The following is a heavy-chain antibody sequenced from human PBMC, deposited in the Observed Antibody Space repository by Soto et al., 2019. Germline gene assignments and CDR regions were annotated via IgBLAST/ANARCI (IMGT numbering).Heavy chain of an antibody. J-gene: IGHJ6*02. CDR1: GFSFIDFA. CDR2: ISGSGHNT. D-gene: IGHD5-12*01. V-gene: IGHV3-23*01. Sequence: EVHLLESGGGLVQRGESLRLSCAASGFSFIDFAMSWVRQAPGKGLEWVSAISGSGHNTYYTESLKGRFTISRDNSKNTLFLQVKSLRAEDTAVYYCVKWGYSVYDFTPPSGYYLFNGVVAWGQGTTVTVSS. CDR3: VKWGYSVYDFTPPSGYYLFNGVVA.